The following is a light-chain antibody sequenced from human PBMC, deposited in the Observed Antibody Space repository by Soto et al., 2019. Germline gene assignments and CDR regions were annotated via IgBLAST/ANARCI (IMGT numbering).Light chain of an antibody. J-gene: IGLJ1*01. CDR1: NSNIGAGYD. Sequence: QSVLTQPPSVSGAPGQWVTISCTGSNSNIGAGYDVHWYRQLPGTAPKLLIYGTTKRPSGVLDRFSGSKSASSASLAITGLQTEDEADYYCQSYDNSLTGFYVFGTGTKVTVL. V-gene: IGLV1-40*01. CDR3: QSYDNSLTGFYV. CDR2: GTT.